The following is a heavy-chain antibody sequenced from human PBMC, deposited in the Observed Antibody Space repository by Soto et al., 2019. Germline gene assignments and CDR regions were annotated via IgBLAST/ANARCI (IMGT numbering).Heavy chain of an antibody. CDR1: GYSFTTYW. CDR2: IYPPDSQA. V-gene: IGHV5-51*01. CDR3: ARLVRETPYGMDV. D-gene: IGHD3-10*01. J-gene: IGHJ6*02. Sequence: GESLKISCNGSGYSFTTYWIGWVRHMPGKGLEWMGIIYPPDSQARYSPSFQGQVTISADKSISTAYLQWSSLKASDTAMYYCARLVRETPYGMDVWGQGTTVTVSS.